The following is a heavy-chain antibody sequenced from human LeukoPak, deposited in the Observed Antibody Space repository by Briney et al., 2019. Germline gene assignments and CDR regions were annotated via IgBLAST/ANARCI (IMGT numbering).Heavy chain of an antibody. J-gene: IGHJ4*02. CDR3: AKSRGYGFGIFDY. CDR2: ISGSGGST. CDR1: GFTFSSYA. Sequence: GGSLRLSCAASGFTFSSYAMSWVRQAPGKGLEWVSAISGSGGSTYYADSVKGRFAISRDNSKNTLYLQMNSLRAEDTAVYYCAKSRGYGFGIFDYWGQGTLVTVSS. D-gene: IGHD2-15*01. V-gene: IGHV3-23*01.